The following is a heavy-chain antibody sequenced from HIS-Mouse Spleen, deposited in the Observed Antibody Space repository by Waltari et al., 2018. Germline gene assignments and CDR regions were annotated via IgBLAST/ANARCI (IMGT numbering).Heavy chain of an antibody. V-gene: IGHV4-39*07. D-gene: IGHD4-17*01. CDR3: AREPHYGGNSHFDY. J-gene: IGHJ4*02. CDR2: IYYSGST. Sequence: QLQLQESGPGLVKPSETLSLTCTVSGVSISSSSYYWGWIRQPPGKGLEWIGSIYYSGSTDYNPSLKSRVTISVDTSKNQFSLKLSSVTAEDTAVYYCAREPHYGGNSHFDYWGQGTLVTVSS. CDR1: GVSISSSSYY.